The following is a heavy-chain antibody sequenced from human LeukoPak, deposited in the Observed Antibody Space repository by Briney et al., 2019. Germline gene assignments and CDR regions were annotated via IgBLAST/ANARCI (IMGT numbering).Heavy chain of an antibody. CDR3: AGAETWGVEGGAFDI. CDR1: GFTFSRHD. Sequence: GGSLRLSCSASGFTFSRHDMYWVRQAPGKGLEYVSAISNSGGSTYYADSVKGRFTISRDNSKNTLYVQMNSLRAEDTAVYYCAGAETWGVEGGAFDIWGQGTMVTVSS. J-gene: IGHJ3*02. V-gene: IGHV3-64*04. D-gene: IGHD3-16*01. CDR2: ISNSGGST.